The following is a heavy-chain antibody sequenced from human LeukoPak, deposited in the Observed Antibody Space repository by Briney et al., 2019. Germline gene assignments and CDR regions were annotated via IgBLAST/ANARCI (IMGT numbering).Heavy chain of an antibody. CDR1: GGPFSGYY. D-gene: IGHD3-22*01. CDR3: ARGVVLYSYYYDSSGYYRFDY. J-gene: IGHJ4*02. V-gene: IGHV4-34*01. Sequence: PSETLSLTCAVYGGPFSGYYWSWIRQPPGKGLEWIGEINHSGSTNYNPSLKSRVTISVDTSKHQFSLKLSSVTAADTAVYYCARGVVLYSYYYDSSGYYRFDYWGQGTLVTVSS. CDR2: INHSGST.